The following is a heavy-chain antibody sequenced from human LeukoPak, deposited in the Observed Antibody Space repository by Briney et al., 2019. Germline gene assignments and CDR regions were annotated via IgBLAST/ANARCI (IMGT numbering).Heavy chain of an antibody. D-gene: IGHD6-13*01. CDR1: GGTFSSYA. CDR2: IIPILGIA. J-gene: IGHJ4*02. CDR3: ARDLWNGGYSSSWD. V-gene: IGHV1-69*04. Sequence: SVKVSCKASGGTFSSYAISWVRQAPGQGLEWMGRIIPILGIANYAQKFQGRVTITADKSTSTAYMELSSLRSEDTAVYYCARDLWNGGYSSSWDWGQGTLVTVSS.